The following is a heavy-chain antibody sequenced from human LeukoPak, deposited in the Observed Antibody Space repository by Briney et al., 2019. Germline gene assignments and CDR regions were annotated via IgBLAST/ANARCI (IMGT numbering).Heavy chain of an antibody. CDR1: GFTFSSYE. J-gene: IGHJ5*02. CDR2: ISSSGSTI. Sequence: SGGSLRLSCAASGFTFSSYEMNWVRQAPGKGLEWVSYISSSGSTIYYADSVKGRFTISRDNAKNSLYLQMNSLRAEDTAVYYCVRGLWFGELSGLNWFDPWGQGTLVTVSS. V-gene: IGHV3-48*03. D-gene: IGHD3-10*01. CDR3: VRGLWFGELSGLNWFDP.